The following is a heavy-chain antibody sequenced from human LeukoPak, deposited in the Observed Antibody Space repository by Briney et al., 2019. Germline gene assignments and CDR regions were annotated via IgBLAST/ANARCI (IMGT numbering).Heavy chain of an antibody. V-gene: IGHV3-21*05. CDR2: ISSSSSYI. J-gene: IGHJ4*02. CDR3: ARAGGGY. D-gene: IGHD1-14*01. Sequence: GGSLRLSCAASGFTFSSYEMNWVRQAPGKGLEWVSYISSSSSYIYYADSVKGRFTISRDNAKNSLYLQMNSLRAEDTAVYYCARAGGGYWGQGTLVTVSS. CDR1: GFTFSSYE.